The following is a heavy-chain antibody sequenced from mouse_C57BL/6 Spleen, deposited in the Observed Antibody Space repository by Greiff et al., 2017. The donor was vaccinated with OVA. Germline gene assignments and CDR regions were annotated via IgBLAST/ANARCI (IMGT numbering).Heavy chain of an antibody. CDR2: IWGDGST. V-gene: IGHV2-3*01. Sequence: VMLVESGPGLVAPSPSLSITCTVSGFSLTSYGVSWVRQPPGKGLEWLGVIWGDGSTNNYSALISRLSISKDNSKSQVFLKLNSLQTDDTATYYCAIVITTGPFAYWGQGTLVTVSA. CDR3: AIVITTGPFAY. CDR1: GFSLTSYG. D-gene: IGHD2-4*01. J-gene: IGHJ3*01.